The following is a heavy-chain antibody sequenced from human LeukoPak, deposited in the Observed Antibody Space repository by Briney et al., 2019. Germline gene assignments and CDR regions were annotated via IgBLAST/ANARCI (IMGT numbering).Heavy chain of an antibody. CDR1: GGTFSSYA. CDR3: AIDWDKFVADFDY. D-gene: IGHD2-15*01. V-gene: IGHV1-69*13. Sequence: ASVKVSCKASGGTFSSYAISWVRQAPGQGLEWMGGIIPIFGTANYAQKFQGRVTITADESTSTAYMELSSLRSEDTAVYYCAIDWDKFVADFDYWGQGTPVTVSS. CDR2: IIPIFGTA. J-gene: IGHJ4*02.